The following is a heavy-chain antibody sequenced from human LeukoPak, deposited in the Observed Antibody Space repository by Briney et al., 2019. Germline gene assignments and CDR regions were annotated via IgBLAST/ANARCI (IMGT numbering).Heavy chain of an antibody. CDR2: IYSGGST. CDR3: ARWGGWELLLGDAFDI. CDR1: GFTVSSNY. Sequence: GGYLRLSCAASGFTVSSNYMSWVRQAPGKGLEWVSVIYSGGSTYYADSVKGRFTISRDNSKNTLYLQMNSLRAEDTAVYYCARWGGWELLLGDAFDIWGQGTMVTVSS. J-gene: IGHJ3*02. D-gene: IGHD1-26*01. V-gene: IGHV3-53*01.